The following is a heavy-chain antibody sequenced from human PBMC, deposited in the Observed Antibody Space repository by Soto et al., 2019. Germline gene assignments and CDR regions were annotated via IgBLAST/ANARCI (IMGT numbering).Heavy chain of an antibody. J-gene: IGHJ4*02. Sequence: QVQLQESGPGLVKPSQTLSLTCTVSGGSISSGGYYWSWIRQHPGKGLEWIGYIYYSGSTYYNPSLKRRVTISVDTSKNQFSLKLSSVTAADTAVYYGARGGGHFGESSPLFDYWGQGTLVTVSS. D-gene: IGHD3-10*01. V-gene: IGHV4-31*03. CDR1: GGSISSGGYY. CDR3: ARGGGHFGESSPLFDY. CDR2: IYYSGST.